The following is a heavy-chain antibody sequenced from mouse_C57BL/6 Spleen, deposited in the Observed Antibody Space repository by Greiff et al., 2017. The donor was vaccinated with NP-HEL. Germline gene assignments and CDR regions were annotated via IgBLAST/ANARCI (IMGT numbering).Heavy chain of an antibody. CDR1: GYTFTSYW. Sequence: QVQLQQPGAELVKPGASVKLSCKASGYTFTSYWMHWVKQRPGQGLEWIGMIHPNGGSTNYNEKFKSKATLTVDKSSSTAYMQLSSLTSEDSAVYYCARSRHNGAGGAIAYWGQGTLVTVSA. V-gene: IGHV1-64*01. D-gene: IGHD1-2*01. J-gene: IGHJ3*01. CDR2: IHPNGGST. CDR3: ARSRHNGAGGAIAY.